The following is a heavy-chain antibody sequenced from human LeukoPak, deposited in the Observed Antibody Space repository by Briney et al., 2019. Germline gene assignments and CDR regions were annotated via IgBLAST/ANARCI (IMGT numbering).Heavy chain of an antibody. CDR2: XXXDXSLX. CDR1: GFTFGTYA. J-gene: IGHJ4*02. D-gene: IGHD5-24*01. Sequence: GGSLRLSCAASGFTFGTYAXXXVRQXXXXXXXXXXVXXXDXSLXXXADSXXXXXXXSXDNSKNTLFLQLSRLRPXDTSVYYCARGAILGSYNLIDEWGQGTLVTVSS. V-gene: IGHV3-30*15. CDR3: ARGAILGSYNLIDE.